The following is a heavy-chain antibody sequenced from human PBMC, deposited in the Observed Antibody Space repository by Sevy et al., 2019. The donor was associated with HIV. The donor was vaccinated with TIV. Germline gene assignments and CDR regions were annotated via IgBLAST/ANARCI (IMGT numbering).Heavy chain of an antibody. J-gene: IGHJ4*02. CDR2: ISYDGSNK. Sequence: GGSLRLSCAASGFTFSSYGMHWVRQAPGKGLEWVAVISYDGSNKYYADSVKGRFTISRDNSKNTLYLQMNSLRAEDTAVYYCAKVPGIAAAGTAYYFDYWGQGTLVTVSS. CDR3: AKVPGIAAAGTAYYFDY. CDR1: GFTFSSYG. D-gene: IGHD6-13*01. V-gene: IGHV3-30*18.